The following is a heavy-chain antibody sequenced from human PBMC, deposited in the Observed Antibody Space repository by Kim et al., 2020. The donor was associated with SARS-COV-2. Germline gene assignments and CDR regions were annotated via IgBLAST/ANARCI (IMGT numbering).Heavy chain of an antibody. D-gene: IGHD3-10*01. Sequence: ASVKVSCKVSGYTLTELSMHWVRQAPGKGLEWMGGFDPEDGETIYAQKFQGRVTMTEDTSTDTAYMELSSLRSEDTAVYYCATRIPYGSGSYFLPIKEYYFDYWGQGTLVTVSS. CDR1: GYTLTELS. CDR3: ATRIPYGSGSYFLPIKEYYFDY. V-gene: IGHV1-24*01. CDR2: FDPEDGET. J-gene: IGHJ4*02.